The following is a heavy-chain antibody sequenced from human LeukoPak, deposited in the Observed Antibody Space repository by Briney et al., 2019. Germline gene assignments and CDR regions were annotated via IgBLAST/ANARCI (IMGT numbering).Heavy chain of an antibody. Sequence: ASVKVSCKASGYTFTSYGISWVRQAPGQGLEWMGWISAYNGNTNYAQKLQGRVTLTTDTSTGTAYMELRSLRSDDTAVYYCARKVGSGWWYNWFDPWSQGTLVTVSS. CDR3: ARKVGSGWWYNWFDP. CDR1: GYTFTSYG. J-gene: IGHJ5*02. CDR2: ISAYNGNT. D-gene: IGHD6-19*01. V-gene: IGHV1-18*01.